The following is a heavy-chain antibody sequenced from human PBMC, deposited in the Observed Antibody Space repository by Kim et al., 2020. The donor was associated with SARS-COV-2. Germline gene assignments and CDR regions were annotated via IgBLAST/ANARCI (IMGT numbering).Heavy chain of an antibody. V-gene: IGHV4-59*01. J-gene: IGHJ3*02. CDR3: ARIYRRWGSVRGHAFDI. D-gene: IGHD3-10*01. Sequence: PKGRVPISVDTSKNQFSLKLSSVTAADTAVYYCARIYRRWGSVRGHAFDIWGQGTMVTVSS.